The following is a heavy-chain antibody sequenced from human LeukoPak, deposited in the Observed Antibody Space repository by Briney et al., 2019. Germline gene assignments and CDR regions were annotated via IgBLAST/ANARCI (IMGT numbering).Heavy chain of an antibody. D-gene: IGHD3-10*01. CDR2: INPNSGGT. J-gene: IGHJ4*02. Sequence: ASVKVSCKASGYTFTGYYMHWVRQAPGQGLEWMGWINPNSGGTNYAQKLQGRVTMTTDTSTSTAYMELRSLRSDDTAVYYCARGRTMVRGVLPPDYWGQGTLVTVSS. CDR1: GYTFTGYY. V-gene: IGHV1-2*02. CDR3: ARGRTMVRGVLPPDY.